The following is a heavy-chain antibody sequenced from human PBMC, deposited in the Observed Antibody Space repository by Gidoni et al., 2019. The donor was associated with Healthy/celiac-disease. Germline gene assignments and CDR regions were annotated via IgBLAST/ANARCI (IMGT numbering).Heavy chain of an antibody. Sequence: EVQLVESGGGLVKPGGSLRLSCAASGFTFSNAWMSWVTQAPGKGLAWVGRIKSKTDGGTTDYAAPVKGRFTISRDDSKNTLYLQMNSLKTEDTAVYYCTTGEDIVVVPAARYYYYGMDVWGQGTTVTVSS. CDR1: GFTFSNAW. CDR3: TTGEDIVVVPAARYYYYGMDV. V-gene: IGHV3-15*01. D-gene: IGHD2-2*01. J-gene: IGHJ6*02. CDR2: IKSKTDGGTT.